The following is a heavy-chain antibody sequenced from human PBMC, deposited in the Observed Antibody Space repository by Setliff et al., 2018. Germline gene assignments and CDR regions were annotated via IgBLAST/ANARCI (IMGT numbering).Heavy chain of an antibody. CDR2: VTIYNGNT. J-gene: IGHJ4*02. CDR3: ARVESMVRGKNILRHFDY. D-gene: IGHD3-10*01. V-gene: IGHV1-18*01. Sequence: ASVKVSCKASGNSFSSFSITWVRQAPGQGLDWMGWVTIYNGNTKYAQNLQGRLTLTTDRSTSTVYMELGSLTTDDTAIYYCARVESMVRGKNILRHFDYWGQGTQVTVSS. CDR1: GNSFSSFS.